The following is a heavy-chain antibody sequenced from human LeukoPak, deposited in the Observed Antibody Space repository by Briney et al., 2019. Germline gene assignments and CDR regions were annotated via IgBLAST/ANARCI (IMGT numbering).Heavy chain of an antibody. CDR2: INRSGNTI. V-gene: IGHV3-48*03. J-gene: IGHJ4*02. Sequence: GGSLRLSCAASGFIFSDSEMNWVRQAPGKGPEWISYINRSGNTIHYADSVKGRFTISRDNAKNSLDLQMSSLRVEDTAVYYCARGRRPYGSIIYHFDNWGQGTLVTVSS. CDR1: GFIFSDSE. CDR3: ARGRRPYGSIIYHFDN. D-gene: IGHD3-10*01.